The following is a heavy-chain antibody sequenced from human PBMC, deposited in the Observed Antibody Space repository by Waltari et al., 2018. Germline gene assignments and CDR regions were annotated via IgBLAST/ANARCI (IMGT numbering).Heavy chain of an antibody. J-gene: IGHJ4*02. CDR3: VRHRTTYPLEIDY. Sequence: EVQLVQSGAEVKKPEESLRISCEGSGYSFTSHWISWVRQMPGKGLEWVGRIDRRDAFRNYGPAVDGHVTISVDQSLRTAYLQWDSLKASDTAIYYCVRHRTTYPLEIDYWGQGTLVTVSS. D-gene: IGHD2-2*01. CDR1: GYSFTSHW. V-gene: IGHV5-10-1*01. CDR2: IDRRDAFR.